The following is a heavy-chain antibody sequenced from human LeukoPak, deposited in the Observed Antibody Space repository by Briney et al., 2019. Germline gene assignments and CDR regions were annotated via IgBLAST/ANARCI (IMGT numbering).Heavy chain of an antibody. D-gene: IGHD3-22*01. J-gene: IGHJ4*02. Sequence: ASVKVSCKASGYIFTGYYIHWVRQAPGQGLEWMGWVNPNNGDTKYSQRFQGRVTMGRDTSITTAYMELSRLTYDDMAVYYCARDYYDSRGYGAHDYWGQGTLVTVSS. CDR1: GYIFTGYY. CDR2: VNPNNGDT. CDR3: ARDYYDSRGYGAHDY. V-gene: IGHV1-2*02.